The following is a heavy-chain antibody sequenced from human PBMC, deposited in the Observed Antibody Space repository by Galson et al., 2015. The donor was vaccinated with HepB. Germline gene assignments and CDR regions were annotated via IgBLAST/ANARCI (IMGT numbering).Heavy chain of an antibody. CDR2: INSDGSST. CDR3: APSMVRGVPFDY. J-gene: IGHJ4*02. D-gene: IGHD3-10*01. V-gene: IGHV3-74*01. CDR1: GFTFSSYW. Sequence: SLRLSCAASGFTFSSYWMHWVRQAPGKGLVWVSRINSDGSSTSYADSVKGRFTISRDNAKNTLYLQMNSLRAEDTAVYYCAPSMVRGVPFDYWGQGTLVTVSS.